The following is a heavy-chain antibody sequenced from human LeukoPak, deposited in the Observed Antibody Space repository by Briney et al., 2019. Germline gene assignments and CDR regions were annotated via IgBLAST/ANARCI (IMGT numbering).Heavy chain of an antibody. Sequence: GCXRLSCAASGFTFSSYSMNWVRQAPGKGLEWVSSISSSSSYIYYADSVKGRFTIYRDNAKISLYLQMNSLRAEDTAVYYCARDGPDYVDYYYGMVVWGQGTTVTVSS. V-gene: IGHV3-21*01. D-gene: IGHD4-17*01. CDR2: ISSSSSYI. J-gene: IGHJ6*02. CDR1: GFTFSSYS. CDR3: ARDGPDYVDYYYGMVV.